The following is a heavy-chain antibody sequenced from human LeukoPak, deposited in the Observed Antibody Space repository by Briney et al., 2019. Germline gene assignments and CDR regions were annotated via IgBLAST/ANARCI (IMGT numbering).Heavy chain of an antibody. V-gene: IGHV1-46*01. J-gene: IGHJ4*02. CDR3: ARALTGGFSDRYFDY. Sequence: ASVKVSCKASGYTFTSYYMHWVRQAPGQGLEWMGIINPSGGSTSYAQKFQGRVTMTRDTSTSTVYMELSSLRSEDTAVYYCARALTGGFSDRYFDYWGQGTLVTVSS. D-gene: IGHD3-3*01. CDR1: GYTFTSYY. CDR2: INPSGGST.